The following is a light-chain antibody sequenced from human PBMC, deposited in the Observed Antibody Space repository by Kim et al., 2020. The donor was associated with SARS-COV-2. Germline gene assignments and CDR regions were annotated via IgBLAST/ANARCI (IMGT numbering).Light chain of an antibody. CDR2: AAS. CDR3: QQSYSTPYT. V-gene: IGKV1-39*01. CDR1: QIISSY. J-gene: IGKJ2*01. Sequence: DIQMTQSPSSLSASVGDRVTITCRASQIISSYLNWYQQKPGKAPKLLIYAASSLQSGVPSRFHGSGSGTDFTLTISSLQPEDFASYYCQQSYSTPYTFGQGTKLEI.